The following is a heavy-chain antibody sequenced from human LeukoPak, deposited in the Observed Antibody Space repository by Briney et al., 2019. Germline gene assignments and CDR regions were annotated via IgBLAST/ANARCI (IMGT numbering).Heavy chain of an antibody. CDR3: VREVPSLDY. Sequence: GGSLRLSRAGSGFTFDNYALAWVRQAPGKGLEWVSSISGSGGSVYSAGSVTGRFTISRDNSKNTLYLQMNSLRAEDTAVYYCVREVPSLDYWGQGTLVTVSS. V-gene: IGHV3-23*01. CDR2: ISGSGGSV. J-gene: IGHJ4*02. D-gene: IGHD4/OR15-4a*01. CDR1: GFTFDNYA.